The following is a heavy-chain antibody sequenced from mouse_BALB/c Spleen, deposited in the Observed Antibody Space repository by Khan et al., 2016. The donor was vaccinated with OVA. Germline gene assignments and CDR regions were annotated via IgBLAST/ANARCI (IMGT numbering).Heavy chain of an antibody. D-gene: IGHD1-1*01. CDR1: GISITSGNYR. CDR3: ARDYGSLYWYFDV. CDR2: IYYSGTV. Sequence: EVKLLESGPGLVKPSQTVSLTCTVTGISITSGNYRWSCIRQFPGNKLEWIGNIYYSGTVTYNPSLTSRTTITNATSKNQFFLEMNSLTAEDTATYYCARDYGSLYWYFDVWGAGTAVTVSS. V-gene: IGHV3-5*02. J-gene: IGHJ1*01.